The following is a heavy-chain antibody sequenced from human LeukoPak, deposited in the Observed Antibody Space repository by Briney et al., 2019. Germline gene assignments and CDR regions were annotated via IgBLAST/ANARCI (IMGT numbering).Heavy chain of an antibody. Sequence: GGSLRLSCAASGFTFSSYEMNWVRQAPGRGLEWVSYISSSGSTIYYADSVKGRFTISRDNAKNSLYLQMNSLRAEDTAVYYCARDEAYYFDYWGQGTLVTVSS. J-gene: IGHJ4*02. CDR2: ISSSGSTI. V-gene: IGHV3-48*03. CDR1: GFTFSSYE. CDR3: ARDEAYYFDY.